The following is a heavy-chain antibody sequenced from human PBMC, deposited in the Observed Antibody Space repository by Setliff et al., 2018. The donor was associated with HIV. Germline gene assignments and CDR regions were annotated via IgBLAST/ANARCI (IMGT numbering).Heavy chain of an antibody. J-gene: IGHJ4*02. D-gene: IGHD6-19*01. CDR1: GYSISSGYY. CDR2: IYHSGST. Sequence: ETLSLTCAASGYSISSGYYWGWIRQPPGKGLEWIGSIYHSGSTYYNPSLKSRVTISVDTSKNQFSLKLSSVTAADTAVYYCARGRQWLERDYFDYWGQGTLVTVSS. CDR3: ARGRQWLERDYFDY. V-gene: IGHV4-38-2*01.